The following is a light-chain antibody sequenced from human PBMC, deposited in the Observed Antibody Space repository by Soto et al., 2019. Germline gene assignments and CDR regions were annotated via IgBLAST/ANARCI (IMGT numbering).Light chain of an antibody. Sequence: LSVSPGERATLSCRASQSVAGNLAWYQQKPGQAPRLLIYGASTRATGFPARFSGSGSGTEFTLTISSLQSEDFAVYYCQQYNNWPQTFGQGTKVEIK. CDR2: GAS. CDR1: QSVAGN. V-gene: IGKV3-15*01. CDR3: QQYNNWPQT. J-gene: IGKJ1*01.